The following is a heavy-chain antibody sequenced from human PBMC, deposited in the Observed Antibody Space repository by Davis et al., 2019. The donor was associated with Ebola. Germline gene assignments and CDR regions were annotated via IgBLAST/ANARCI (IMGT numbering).Heavy chain of an antibody. CDR2: LDSGATT. J-gene: IGHJ6*02. Sequence: PGGSLRLSCAASGFAVSTNHMSWVRPAPGEGLEWVSVLDSGATTNYADSVQGRFTISRDNAQNTVYLQMNDLRAEDTAVYYCAKDLLWWSASDVWGQGTTVTVSS. V-gene: IGHV3-53*01. CDR1: GFAVSTNH. CDR3: AKDLLWWSASDV. D-gene: IGHD2-21*01.